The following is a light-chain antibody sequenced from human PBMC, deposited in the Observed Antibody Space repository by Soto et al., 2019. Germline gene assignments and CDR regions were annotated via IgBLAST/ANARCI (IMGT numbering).Light chain of an antibody. J-gene: IGKJ1*01. V-gene: IGKV3-15*01. CDR3: QQYNNWLRT. Sequence: KVMTQSPASLSVSPGERATLSCRASQSVSSNLAWYQQKPGQAPRLLIYGASTRDTGIPARFSGSGSGTEFTLTISSLQSEDFAVYYCQQYNNWLRTIGQGTKVDI. CDR1: QSVSSN. CDR2: GAS.